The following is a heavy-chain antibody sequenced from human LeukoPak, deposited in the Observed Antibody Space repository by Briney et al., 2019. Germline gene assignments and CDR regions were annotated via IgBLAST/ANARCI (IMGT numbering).Heavy chain of an antibody. V-gene: IGHV3-53*01. D-gene: IGHD3-9*01. J-gene: IGHJ4*02. Sequence: GRSLRLSCAAPGFIVSTNYMSWVRQAPGKGLEWVSVIFSGGSTYYADSVKGRFTISRDNSKDTLYLQMNSLRAEDTAVYYCARASYDILTGYSYYFDYWGQGTLVTVSS. CDR1: GFIVSTNY. CDR3: ARASYDILTGYSYYFDY. CDR2: IFSGGST.